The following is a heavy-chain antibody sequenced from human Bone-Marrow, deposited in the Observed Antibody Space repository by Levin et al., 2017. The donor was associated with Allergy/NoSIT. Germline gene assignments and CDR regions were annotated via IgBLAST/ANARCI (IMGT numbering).Heavy chain of an antibody. J-gene: IGHJ3*02. CDR1: GFTFRSHS. Sequence: PSETLSLTCAASGFTFRSHSMNWVRQAPGKGLEWVSYISTSSGTIYYAESVKGRFTISRDNARNSLYLQMDSLRAEDTAVYFCVRVRGEDDAFEIWGQGTLVTVSS. CDR3: VRVRGEDDAFEI. V-gene: IGHV3-48*04. CDR2: ISTSSGTI.